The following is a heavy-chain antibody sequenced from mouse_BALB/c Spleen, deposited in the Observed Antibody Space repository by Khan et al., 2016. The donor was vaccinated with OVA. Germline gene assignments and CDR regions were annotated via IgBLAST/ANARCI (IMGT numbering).Heavy chain of an antibody. CDR3: ARRGAARAKWDYFDY. Sequence: QVQLKESGAELVRPGTSVKMSCKAAGYTFTNYWIGWVKQRPGHGLEWIGDIIPCGGYTNFTEEFKGKATLTADTSSSTAYMQLNSLKSEDSANDSGARRGAARAKWDYFDYWGQGTTVTVAS. V-gene: IGHV1-63*02. CDR2: IIPCGGYT. J-gene: IGHJ2*01. CDR1: GYTFTNYW. D-gene: IGHD3-1*01.